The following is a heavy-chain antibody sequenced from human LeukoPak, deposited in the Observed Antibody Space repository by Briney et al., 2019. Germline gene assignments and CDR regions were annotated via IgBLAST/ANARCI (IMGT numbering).Heavy chain of an antibody. D-gene: IGHD1-26*01. CDR2: SNSDGSIT. V-gene: IGHV3-74*01. J-gene: IGHJ4*02. CDR1: GFTYSSYW. CDR3: ARGRSYSPFDY. Sequence: GGSLRLSCAASGFTYSSYWMHWVRQAPGKGLAGVSRSNSDGSITSYADSVKGRFTISRDNAKNTLYLQMNSLRAEDTAVYYCARGRSYSPFDYWGQGTLVTVSS.